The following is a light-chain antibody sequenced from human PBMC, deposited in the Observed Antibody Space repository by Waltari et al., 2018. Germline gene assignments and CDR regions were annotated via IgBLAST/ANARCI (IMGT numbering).Light chain of an antibody. J-gene: IGLJ2*01. V-gene: IGLV2-14*03. CDR2: DVN. Sequence: QSALTHPSPVSGSPGQSITIPCTRTSSDIGSFNSFSWYQHHPGKAPKLMIFDVNNRPSGVSDRFSGSKSGNTASLTISGLQAEDEADYYCSSYTTTSTLLVVFGGGTKLTVL. CDR3: SSYTTTSTLLVV. CDR1: SSDIGSFNS.